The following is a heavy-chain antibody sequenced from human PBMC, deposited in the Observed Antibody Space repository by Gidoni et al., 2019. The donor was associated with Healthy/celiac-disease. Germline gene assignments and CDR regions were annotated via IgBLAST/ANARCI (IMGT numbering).Heavy chain of an antibody. CDR3: ARVNPDAFDI. J-gene: IGHJ3*02. D-gene: IGHD2-21*01. V-gene: IGHV3-72*01. CDR1: GFPFSYHD. Sequence: VQLVESGGGLVQPGGSLRLSCAASGFPFSYHDMDWVRQAPGKGLEWVGRNRNKANSYTTEYAASVKGRFTISRDDSKNSLYLQMNSLKTEDTAVYYCARVNPDAFDIWGQGTMVTVSS. CDR2: NRNKANSYTT.